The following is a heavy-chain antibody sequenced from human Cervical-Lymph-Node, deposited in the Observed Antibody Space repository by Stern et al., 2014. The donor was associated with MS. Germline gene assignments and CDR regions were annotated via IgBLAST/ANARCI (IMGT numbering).Heavy chain of an antibody. CDR2: IYPGDSDT. CDR3: AKARYVQALSDAFDI. D-gene: IGHD2-2*01. V-gene: IGHV5-51*03. CDR1: GFSFTTHW. J-gene: IGHJ3*02. Sequence: VQLVESGAEVKKPGESLKISCEGSGFSFTTHWIAWVRQMTGEGLEWMGIIYPGDSDTRYSPSFQGRVTISADKSISTAYLQWNSLTASDTAMYYCAKARYVQALSDAFDIWGQGTMVTVSS.